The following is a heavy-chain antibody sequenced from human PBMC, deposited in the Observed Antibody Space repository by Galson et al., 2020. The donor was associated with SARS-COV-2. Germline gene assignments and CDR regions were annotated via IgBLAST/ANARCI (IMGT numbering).Heavy chain of an antibody. CDR3: ARHTLYGGNPCDAFDI. V-gene: IGHV5-51*01. CDR1: GYSFTSYW. D-gene: IGHD4-17*01. Sequence: KNGESLKISCKGSGYSFTSYWIGWVRQMPGKRLEWMEIISPGDSDTRYSPSFQGQVTISADKSISTAYLQWSSLKASDTAMYYCARHTLYGGNPCDAFDIWGQGTMVTVSS. CDR2: ISPGDSDT. J-gene: IGHJ3*02.